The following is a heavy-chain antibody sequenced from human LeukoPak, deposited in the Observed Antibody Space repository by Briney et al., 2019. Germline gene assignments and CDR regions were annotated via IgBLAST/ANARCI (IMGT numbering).Heavy chain of an antibody. CDR2: ISSSSSYI. Sequence: GGSLRLSCAASGFTFSSYSMNWVRQAPGKGLEWVSSISSSSSYIYYADSVKGRFTISRDNAKNSLYLQMNGLRAEDTAVYYCARRRYCSSTSCSRLDYWGQGTLVTVSS. D-gene: IGHD2-2*01. CDR1: GFTFSSYS. V-gene: IGHV3-21*01. CDR3: ARRRYCSSTSCSRLDY. J-gene: IGHJ4*02.